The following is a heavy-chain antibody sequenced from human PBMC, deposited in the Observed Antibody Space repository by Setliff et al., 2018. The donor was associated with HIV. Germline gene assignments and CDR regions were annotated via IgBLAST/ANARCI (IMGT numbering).Heavy chain of an antibody. Sequence: LSLTCDVSGASFTAYYWTWIRQSPGKGLEWIGEINHGGRTNYNPSLRSRLSISLDTSKTHFSLRLSSVTAADTAMYYCAGPYYYGLGNITWGQGTQVTSPQ. CDR2: INHGGRT. J-gene: IGHJ4*02. CDR3: AGPYYYGLGNIT. D-gene: IGHD3-10*01. CDR1: GASFTAYY. V-gene: IGHV4-34*01.